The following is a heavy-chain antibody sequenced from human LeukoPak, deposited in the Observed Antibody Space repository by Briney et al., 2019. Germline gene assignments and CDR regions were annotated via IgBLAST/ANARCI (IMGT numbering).Heavy chain of an antibody. CDR2: IYYSGST. Sequence: KPSETLSLTCTVSGGSVSSYYWSWIRQPPGKGLEWIGYIYYSGSTNYNPSLKSRVTISVDTSKNQFSLKLSSVTAADTAVYYCARDGMGATSDYWGQGTLVTVSS. CDR1: GGSVSSYY. J-gene: IGHJ4*02. V-gene: IGHV4-59*02. CDR3: ARDGMGATSDY. D-gene: IGHD1-26*01.